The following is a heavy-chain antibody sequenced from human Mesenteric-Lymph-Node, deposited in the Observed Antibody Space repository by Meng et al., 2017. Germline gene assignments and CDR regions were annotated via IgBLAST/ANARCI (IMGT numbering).Heavy chain of an antibody. J-gene: IGHJ4*02. CDR1: GGSISSTNW. Sequence: QFQLQESGPGLLTPSGTLSLTCAVSGGSISSTNWWSWGRQPPGKGLDWIAEISHGGNSKYNPSLKSRVTISVDMSKNQVSLKLTSVTAADTAVYFCVRNFDSWGQGTLVTVSS. V-gene: IGHV4-4*02. CDR2: ISHGGNS. CDR3: VRNFDS.